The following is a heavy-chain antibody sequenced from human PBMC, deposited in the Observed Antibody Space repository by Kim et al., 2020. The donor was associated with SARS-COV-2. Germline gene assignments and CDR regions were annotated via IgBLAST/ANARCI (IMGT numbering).Heavy chain of an antibody. D-gene: IGHD5-18*01. V-gene: IGHV3-15*01. CDR2: IKSKTDGGTT. CDR3: TTGSQLLREEYYYYYYGMDV. CDR1: GFTFSNAW. J-gene: IGHJ6*02. Sequence: GGSLRLSCAASGFTFSNAWMSWVRQAPGKGLEWVGRIKSKTDGGTTDYAAPVKGRFTISRDDSKNTLYLQMNSLKTEDTAVYYCTTGSQLLREEYYYYYYGMDVWGQGTTVTVSS.